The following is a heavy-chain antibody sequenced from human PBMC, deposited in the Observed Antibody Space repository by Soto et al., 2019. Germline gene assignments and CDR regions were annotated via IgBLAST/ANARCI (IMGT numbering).Heavy chain of an antibody. CDR2: VHHSWGS. V-gene: IGHV4-59*08. CDR3: ARQGFGPLHGLVDV. J-gene: IGHJ6*02. Sequence: QVQLQGSGPGLVKPSETLSLSCTVSGGSISSYYWSWFRQSPGKRMEWIGYVHHSWGSSYNPSLQSRVAISRDPSKSQFSMKVTSVTATDTAVYYCARQGFGPLHGLVDVWGQGTTVTVSS. CDR1: GGSISSYY. D-gene: IGHD3-10*01.